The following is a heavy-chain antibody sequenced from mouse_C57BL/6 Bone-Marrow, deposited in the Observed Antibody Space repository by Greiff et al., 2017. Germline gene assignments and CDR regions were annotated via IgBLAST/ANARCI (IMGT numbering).Heavy chain of an antibody. CDR1: GFTFSSYG. J-gene: IGHJ3*01. V-gene: IGHV5-6*01. D-gene: IGHD2-10*02. Sequence: VQLKESGGDLVKPGGSLKLSCAASGFTFSSYGMSWVRQTPDKRLAWVATISSGGSYTYYPDSVKGRFPISRDNAKNTLYLQMSSLKSEDTAMYYCARLLGWFAYWGQGTLVTVSA. CDR3: ARLLGWFAY. CDR2: ISSGGSYT.